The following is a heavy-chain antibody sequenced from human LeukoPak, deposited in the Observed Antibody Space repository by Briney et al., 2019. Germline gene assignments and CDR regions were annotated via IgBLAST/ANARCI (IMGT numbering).Heavy chain of an antibody. V-gene: IGHV4-30-4*07. CDR2: IYYSGST. CDR1: GGSISSGGYS. D-gene: IGHD2-21*01. CDR3: ARTILTGPYYFDY. J-gene: IGHJ4*02. Sequence: PSQTLSLTCAVSGGSISSGGYSWSWIRQPPGKGLEWIGYIYYSGSTYYNPSLKSRVTISVDTSKNQFSLKLSSVTAADTAVYYCARTILTGPYYFDYWGQGTLVTVSS.